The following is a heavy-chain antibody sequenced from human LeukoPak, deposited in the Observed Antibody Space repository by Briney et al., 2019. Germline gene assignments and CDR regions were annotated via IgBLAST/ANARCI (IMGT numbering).Heavy chain of an antibody. J-gene: IGHJ4*02. CDR1: GGSVSSGGYY. CDR2: VSYSGST. V-gene: IGHV4-61*08. D-gene: IGHD3-22*01. Sequence: SETLSLTCNVSGGSVSSGGYYWNWIRQPPGEGLEWIGHVSYSGSTNYNPSLKSRVTISLDTSKNQFSLKLSSVTAADTAVYYCARDKGDYHTSGSLFVFGGQGTLVTVSS. CDR3: ARDKGDYHTSGSLFVF.